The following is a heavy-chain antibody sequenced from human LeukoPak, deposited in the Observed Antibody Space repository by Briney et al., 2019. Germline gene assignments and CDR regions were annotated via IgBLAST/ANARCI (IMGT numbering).Heavy chain of an antibody. CDR1: GYTFTSYY. V-gene: IGHV1-18*04. D-gene: IGHD4-17*01. CDR2: ISAYNGNT. J-gene: IGHJ4*02. Sequence: ASVKVSCKASGYTFTSYYMHWVRQAPGQGLEWMGWISAYNGNTNYAQKLQGRVTMTTDTSTSTAYMELRSLRSDDTAVYYCAREGYTTVTPDYWGQGTLVTVSS. CDR3: AREGYTTVTPDY.